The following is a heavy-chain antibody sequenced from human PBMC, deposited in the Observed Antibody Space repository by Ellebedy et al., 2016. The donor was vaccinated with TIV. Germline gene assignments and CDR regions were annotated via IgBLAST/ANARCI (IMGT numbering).Heavy chain of an antibody. CDR2: IKQGGSEK. V-gene: IGHV3-7*03. CDR1: GFTFSNYW. Sequence: GESLKISCAASGFTFSNYWMKWVRQAPGKGLEWVANIKQGGSEKYYVDSVKGRFTISRDNAKNSLFLQMNSLRVEDTAVYFCARGGYGRPFDCWGQGTLVTVPS. D-gene: IGHD5-12*01. J-gene: IGHJ4*02. CDR3: ARGGYGRPFDC.